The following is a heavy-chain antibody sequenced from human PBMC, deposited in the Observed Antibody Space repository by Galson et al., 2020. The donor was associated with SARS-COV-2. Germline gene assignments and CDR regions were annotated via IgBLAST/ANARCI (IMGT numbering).Heavy chain of an antibody. CDR3: AKQGPYYDFWSGYSQVFYYYYYMDV. CDR2: ISGSGGST. V-gene: IGHV3-23*01. Sequence: GGSLRLSCAASGFTFSSYAMSWVRQAPGKGLEWVSAISGSGGSTYYADSVKGRFTISRDNSKNTLYLQMNSLRAEDTAVYYCAKQGPYYDFWSGYSQVFYYYYYMDVWGKGTTVTVSS. CDR1: GFTFSSYA. J-gene: IGHJ6*03. D-gene: IGHD3-3*01.